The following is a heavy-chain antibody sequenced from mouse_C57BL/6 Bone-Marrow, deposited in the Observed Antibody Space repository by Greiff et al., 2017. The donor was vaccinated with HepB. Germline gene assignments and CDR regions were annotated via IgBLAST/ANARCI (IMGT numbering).Heavy chain of an antibody. CDR2: IYPGSGST. J-gene: IGHJ1*03. CDR3: ARPPAYYSNYHWYFDV. D-gene: IGHD2-5*01. V-gene: IGHV1-55*01. Sequence: VQLQQPGAELVKPGASVKMSCKASGYTFTSYWITWVKQRPGQGLEWIGDIYPGSGSTNYNEKFKSKATLTVDTSSSTAYMQLSSLTSEDSAVYYCARPPAYYSNYHWYFDVWGTGTTVTVSS. CDR1: GYTFTSYW.